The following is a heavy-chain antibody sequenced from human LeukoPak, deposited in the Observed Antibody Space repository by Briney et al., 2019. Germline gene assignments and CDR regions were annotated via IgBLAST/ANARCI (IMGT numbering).Heavy chain of an antibody. CDR2: MNPNSGNT. Sequence: ASVTVSCKASGYTFTIYDINWGRQATGQGLEWMGWMNPNSGNTGYAQKFQGRVTMTRNTSISTAYMELSSLRSEDTAVYYCARGQYSSSWTFYFDYWGQGTLVTVSS. CDR3: ARGQYSSSWTFYFDY. CDR1: GYTFTIYD. J-gene: IGHJ4*02. V-gene: IGHV1-8*01. D-gene: IGHD6-13*01.